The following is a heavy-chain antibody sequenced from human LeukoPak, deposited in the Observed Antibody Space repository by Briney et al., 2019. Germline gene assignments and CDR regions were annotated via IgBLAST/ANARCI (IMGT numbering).Heavy chain of an antibody. CDR2: IYYSGTT. D-gene: IGHD5-18*01. CDR3: ARGAGYTFENYFDY. Sequence: SETLSLTCTVSGGSISSSSYYWGWIRQPPGKGVDWIGSIYYSGTTHYNPSLRSRVTISVDTSKNQFSLKLSSVTAADTAVFYCARGAGYTFENYFDYWGQGTLVTVSS. V-gene: IGHV4-39*01. CDR1: GGSISSSSYY. J-gene: IGHJ4*02.